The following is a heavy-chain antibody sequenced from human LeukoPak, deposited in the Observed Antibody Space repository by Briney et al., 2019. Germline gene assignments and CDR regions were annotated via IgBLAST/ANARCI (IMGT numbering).Heavy chain of an antibody. CDR3: ARSGWFGELLSDY. CDR1: GGSISSSSYY. Sequence: PSETLSLTGTGSGGSISSSSYYWGWIRQPPGKGLEWIGSIHYSGSTYYNPSLKSRVTISVDTSKNQFSLKLSSVTAADTAVYYCARSGWFGELLSDYWGQGTLVTVSS. V-gene: IGHV4-39*07. D-gene: IGHD3-10*01. J-gene: IGHJ4*02. CDR2: IHYSGST.